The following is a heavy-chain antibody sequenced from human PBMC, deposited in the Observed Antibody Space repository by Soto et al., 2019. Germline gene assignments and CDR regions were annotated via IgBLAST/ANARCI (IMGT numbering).Heavy chain of an antibody. D-gene: IGHD6-19*01. V-gene: IGHV3-33*01. J-gene: IGHJ4*02. Sequence: SLRLSCAASGFTFSSYGMHWVRQAPGKGLEWVSVIWYDGSNKYYADSVKGRFTISIDNSKNTLYLQMNSLRAEDTAVYYCARGKNVRIALAGPPDXWGQGTRV. CDR2: IWYDGSNK. CDR1: GFTFSSYG. CDR3: ARGKNVRIALAGPPDX.